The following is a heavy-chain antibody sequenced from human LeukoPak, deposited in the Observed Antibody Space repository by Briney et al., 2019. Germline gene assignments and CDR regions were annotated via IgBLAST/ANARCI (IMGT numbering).Heavy chain of an antibody. V-gene: IGHV5-51*01. Sequence: GESLKISCKSSGYSFNSYWIGWVRQMPGKGLEWMGIIYPGDSDTRYSPSFQGQVTISADKSISTAYLQWSSLKASDTAMYYCARSPSWYVFDYWGQGTLVTVSS. CDR1: GYSFNSYW. CDR2: IYPGDSDT. CDR3: ARSPSWYVFDY. D-gene: IGHD6-13*01. J-gene: IGHJ4*02.